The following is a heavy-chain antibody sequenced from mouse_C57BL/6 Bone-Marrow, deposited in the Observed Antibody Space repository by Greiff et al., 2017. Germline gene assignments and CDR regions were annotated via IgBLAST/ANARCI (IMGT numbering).Heavy chain of an antibody. CDR1: GFNIKDDY. Sequence: VQLQQSGAELVRPGASVKLSCTASGFNIKDDYMHWVKQRPEQGLEWIGWIDPENGDTEYASKFQGKATITADTSSNTASLQLSSLTSEDTAVYYCTTGYYDVWGTGTTVTVSS. V-gene: IGHV14-4*01. CDR2: IDPENGDT. J-gene: IGHJ1*03. CDR3: TTGYYDV.